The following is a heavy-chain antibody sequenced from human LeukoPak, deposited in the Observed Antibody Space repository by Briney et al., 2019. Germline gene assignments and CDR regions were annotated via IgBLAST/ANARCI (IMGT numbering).Heavy chain of an antibody. CDR1: GFTFSSYS. D-gene: IGHD5-18*01. J-gene: IGHJ4*02. Sequence: PGGSLRLSCAASGFTFSSYSMNWVRQAPGKGLEWVSSISSSRSYIYYADSVKGRFTISRDNAKNSLYLQMNSLRAEDTAVYYCARDGALVDTAMVTDYWGQGTLVTVSS. CDR3: ARDGALVDTAMVTDY. V-gene: IGHV3-21*01. CDR2: ISSSRSYI.